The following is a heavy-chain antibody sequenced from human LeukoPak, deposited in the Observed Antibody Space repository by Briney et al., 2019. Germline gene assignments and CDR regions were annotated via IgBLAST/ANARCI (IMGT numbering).Heavy chain of an antibody. CDR3: ARVGDYENSGSQPFDY. CDR1: GFIFSSFG. Sequence: GGSLRLSCAASGFIFSSFGMHWVRQAPGKGLEWVAVIWHDESYKYYLDSVKGRFTISRDNAKNTLYLQMNNLRVEDTAVYYCARVGDYENSGSQPFDYWGQGTLVTVSS. V-gene: IGHV3-33*01. CDR2: IWHDESYK. J-gene: IGHJ4*02. D-gene: IGHD3-22*01.